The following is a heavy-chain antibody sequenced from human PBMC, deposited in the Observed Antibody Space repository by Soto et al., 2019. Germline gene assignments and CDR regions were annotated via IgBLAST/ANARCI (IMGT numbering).Heavy chain of an antibody. CDR1: GLTFNNFG. CDR2: IWYDGSNK. CDR3: ARAEPTAIYGLAY. J-gene: IGHJ4*02. Sequence: GGSLRFSCAASGLTFNNFGMHWVRQAPGKGLEWVAIIWYDGSNKFYADSVKGRFTISRDNSKNTLYLQMNGLRAEDTATYYCARAEPTAIYGLAYWGQGTLVTVSS. D-gene: IGHD2-2*02. V-gene: IGHV3-33*01.